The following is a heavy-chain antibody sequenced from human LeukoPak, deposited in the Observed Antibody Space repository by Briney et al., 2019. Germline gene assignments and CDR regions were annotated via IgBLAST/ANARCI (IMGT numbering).Heavy chain of an antibody. D-gene: IGHD2-15*01. CDR2: ISASGGST. CDR1: GFTFSSYA. V-gene: IGHV3-23*01. CDR3: AKDLLPNYYYYTMDV. Sequence: GGSLRLSCAASGFTFSSYAMSWVRQAPGKGLEWVSAISASGGSTYCADSVKGRFTISRDTSKNTLYLQMNSLRAEDTAVYYCAKDLLPNYYYYTMDVWGQGTTVTVSS. J-gene: IGHJ6*02.